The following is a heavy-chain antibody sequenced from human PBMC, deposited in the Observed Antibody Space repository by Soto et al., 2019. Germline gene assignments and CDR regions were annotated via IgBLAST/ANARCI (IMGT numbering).Heavy chain of an antibody. D-gene: IGHD3-10*01. V-gene: IGHV1-69*02. CDR1: GGTFSSYT. CDR2: IIPILGIA. Sequence: ASVKVSCKASGGTFSSYTISWVRQAPGQGLEWMGRIIPILGIANYAQKFQGRVTITADKSTSTAYMELSSLRSEDTAVYYCASRAILWDDAFDIWGQGTMVTVSS. J-gene: IGHJ3*02. CDR3: ASRAILWDDAFDI.